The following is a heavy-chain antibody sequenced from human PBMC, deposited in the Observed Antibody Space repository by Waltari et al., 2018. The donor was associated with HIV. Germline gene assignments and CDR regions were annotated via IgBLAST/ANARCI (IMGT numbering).Heavy chain of an antibody. D-gene: IGHD5-12*01. CDR1: GFTFSHYG. CDR3: AKDLWDGYKSPLDY. J-gene: IGHJ4*02. Sequence: QVQLVESGGGVVQPGRSLRLSCVASGFTFSHYGVHWVRQAQGKGLEWVAVISNNGTNKFYADPVKGRFTISRDNSKNTLYLQMNSLRAEDTAVYYCAKDLWDGYKSPLDYWGQGTLVTVSS. V-gene: IGHV3-30*18. CDR2: ISNNGTNK.